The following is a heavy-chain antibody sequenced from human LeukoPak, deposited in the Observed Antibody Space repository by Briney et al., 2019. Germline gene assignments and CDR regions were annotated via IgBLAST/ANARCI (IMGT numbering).Heavy chain of an antibody. D-gene: IGHD3-22*01. CDR2: IYYSGTT. J-gene: IGHJ5*02. Sequence: SETLSLTCSVSGGSLSNYYWSWIRQPPGKGLEWIGYIYYSGTTNYNPSLKSRVTISVDTSKNQFSLNLSSVTAADTAVYYCARSYDSSGYYLNWFDLWGQGTLVAVSS. V-gene: IGHV4-59*01. CDR3: ARSYDSSGYYLNWFDL. CDR1: GGSLSNYY.